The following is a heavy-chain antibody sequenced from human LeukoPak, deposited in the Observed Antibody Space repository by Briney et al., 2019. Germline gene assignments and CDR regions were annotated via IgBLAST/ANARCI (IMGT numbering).Heavy chain of an antibody. V-gene: IGHV1-8*01. CDR1: GYTFTSYD. D-gene: IGHD5-12*01. J-gene: IGHJ4*02. CDR3: ARSLPSTRGLLRWRGVYYFDY. Sequence: SVKVSCKASGYTFTSYDINWVRQATGQGLEWMGWMNPNSGNTGYAQKFQGRVTMTRNTSISTAYMELSSLRSEDTAVYYCARSLPSTRGLLRWRGVYYFDYWGQGTLVTVSS. CDR2: MNPNSGNT.